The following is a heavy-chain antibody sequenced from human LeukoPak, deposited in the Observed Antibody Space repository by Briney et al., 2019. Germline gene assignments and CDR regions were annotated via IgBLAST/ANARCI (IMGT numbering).Heavy chain of an antibody. CDR2: IKPDGSDK. D-gene: IGHD1/OR15-1a*01. CDR1: GFTFSLHW. CDR3: AKLEHS. V-gene: IGHV3-7*03. Sequence: GGSLRLSCAASGFTFSLHWMSWVRQAPGKGLEWVAYIKPDGSDKYYVDSVKGRFTISRDNSKNTLYLQMNSLRAEDTAVYYCAKLEHSWGQGTLVTVSS. J-gene: IGHJ4*02.